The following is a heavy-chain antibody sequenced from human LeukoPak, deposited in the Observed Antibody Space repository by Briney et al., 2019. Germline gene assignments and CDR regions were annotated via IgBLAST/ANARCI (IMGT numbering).Heavy chain of an antibody. CDR1: GGSISSGGYY. D-gene: IGHD5-12*01. V-gene: IGHV4-39*07. CDR2: INHSGST. J-gene: IGHJ6*02. Sequence: SETLSLTCTVSGGSISSGGYYWSWIRQPPGKGLEWIGEINHSGSTNYNPSLKSRVTISVDTSKNQFSLKLSSVTAADTAVYYCASYRQRGYSGYDPHRYYYGMDVWGQGTTVTVSS. CDR3: ASYRQRGYSGYDPHRYYYGMDV.